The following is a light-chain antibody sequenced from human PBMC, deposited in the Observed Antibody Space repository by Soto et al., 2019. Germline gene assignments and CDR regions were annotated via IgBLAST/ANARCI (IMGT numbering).Light chain of an antibody. CDR1: SSDVGESNS. J-gene: IGLJ2*01. V-gene: IGLV2-8*01. Sequence: QSVLTQPPSASGSPGQSVTISCTGTSSDVGESNSVSWYQQHPGKAPKLMIYEVSKRPSGVPDRFSGSKSGNTASLTVSGLQAEDEADYYCSSYAGSNNFVLFGGGTKLTVL. CDR3: SSYAGSNNFVL. CDR2: EVS.